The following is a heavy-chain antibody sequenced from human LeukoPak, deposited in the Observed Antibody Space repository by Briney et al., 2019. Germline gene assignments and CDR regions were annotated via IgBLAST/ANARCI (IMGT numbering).Heavy chain of an antibody. D-gene: IGHD6-13*01. CDR2: IYYSGST. Sequence: PSETLSLTCTVSGGSISSSSYYWGWIRQPPGKGLEWIGSIYYSGSTYYNPSLKSRVTISVDTSKNQFSLKLSSVTAADTAVYYCARVSSSSWYDYYYYMDVWGKGTTVTVSS. CDR3: ARVSSSSWYDYYYYMDV. CDR1: GGSISSSSYY. V-gene: IGHV4-39*07. J-gene: IGHJ6*03.